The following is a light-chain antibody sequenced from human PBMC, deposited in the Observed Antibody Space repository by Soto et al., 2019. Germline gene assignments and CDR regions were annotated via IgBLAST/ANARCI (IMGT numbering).Light chain of an antibody. J-gene: IGKJ2*01. CDR3: HHYGSSPPYT. CDR2: GAS. V-gene: IGKV3-20*01. Sequence: EIVLTQSPDTLSLSPGERATVSCRASQSVSNNDLAWYQQRPGQAPRLLLYGASTRPTGIPDRFSGSGSGTEFTLTIIRLEPEDFAVYYCHHYGSSPPYTFGQGTKLDIK. CDR1: QSVSNND.